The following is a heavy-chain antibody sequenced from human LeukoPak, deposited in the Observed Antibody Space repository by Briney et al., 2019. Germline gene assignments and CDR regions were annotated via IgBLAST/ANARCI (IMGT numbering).Heavy chain of an antibody. Sequence: KPSETLSLTCTVSGGSISSSSYYWGWIRQPPGKGLEWIGSIYYSGSTYYNPSLKSRVTISVDTSKNQFSLKLSSVTAADTAVYYCARHSSGVFTYWGQGTLVTVSS. V-gene: IGHV4-39*01. J-gene: IGHJ4*02. D-gene: IGHD7-27*01. CDR3: ARHSSGVFTY. CDR1: GGSISSSSYY. CDR2: IYYSGST.